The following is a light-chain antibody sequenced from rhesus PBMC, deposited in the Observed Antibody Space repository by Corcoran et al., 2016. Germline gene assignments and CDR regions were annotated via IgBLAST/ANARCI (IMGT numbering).Light chain of an antibody. CDR3: RHYCSATDS. V-gene: IGKV1-25*01. J-gene: IGKJ2*01. CDR2: EAS. Sequence: DIQMTQSPSSLSASVGDRVTITCRASQGITNYLAWYQQKPGLTPKLLIYEASTLQGGIPSRFSGSGSGTDFTLTISTLQSGNCATYYCRHYCSATDSFGQGTKVEIE. CDR1: QGITNY.